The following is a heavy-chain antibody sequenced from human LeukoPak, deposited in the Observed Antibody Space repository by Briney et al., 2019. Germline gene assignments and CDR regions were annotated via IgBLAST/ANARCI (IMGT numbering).Heavy chain of an antibody. V-gene: IGHV3-33*08. Sequence: PGGSLRLSCAASGFTFSSSWMYWVRQAPGKGLEWVAVIWYDGSNKYYADSVKGRFTISRDNSKNTLYLQMNSLRAEDTAVYYCARARYDILTGYPYLGYWGQGTLVTVSS. CDR1: GFTFSSSW. D-gene: IGHD3-9*01. CDR2: IWYDGSNK. CDR3: ARARYDILTGYPYLGY. J-gene: IGHJ4*02.